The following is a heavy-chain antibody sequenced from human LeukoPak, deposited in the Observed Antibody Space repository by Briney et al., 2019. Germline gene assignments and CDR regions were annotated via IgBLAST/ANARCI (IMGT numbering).Heavy chain of an antibody. CDR2: IYYSGST. CDR3: ASSYCGGDCYVFDY. CDR1: GGSISSGDYY. V-gene: IGHV4-30-4*01. Sequence: SETLSLTCTVSGGSISSGDYYWSWIRQPPGKGLEWIGYIYYSGSTYYNPSLKSRVTISVDTSKNQFSLKLSSVTAADTAVYYCASSYCGGDCYVFDYWGQGTLVTVSS. J-gene: IGHJ4*02. D-gene: IGHD2-21*02.